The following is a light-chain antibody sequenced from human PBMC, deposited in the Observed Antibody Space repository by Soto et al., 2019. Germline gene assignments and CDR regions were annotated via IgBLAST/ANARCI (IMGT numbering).Light chain of an antibody. V-gene: IGKV3-20*01. CDR3: QQYGSSTGT. Sequence: EIVLTQSPGTLSLSPGEGATLSCRASQSVSSSYLAWYQQKTGQAPRLLIYGASSRATGIPDRFSGNGSGKDFTLTISRLEPEDFAVYYCQQYGSSTGTFGQGTKVDIK. CDR1: QSVSSSY. J-gene: IGKJ1*01. CDR2: GAS.